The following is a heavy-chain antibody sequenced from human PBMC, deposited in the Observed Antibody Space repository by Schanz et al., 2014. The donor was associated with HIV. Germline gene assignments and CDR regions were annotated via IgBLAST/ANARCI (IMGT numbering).Heavy chain of an antibody. Sequence: QVQLVQSGAEVKKPGSSVKVSCKASGGTFSSSAISWVRQAPGQGLEWMGGTIPIFDTTNYAQKFQGRVTITADKSTSTVYMELSSLRSEDTAVYYCARDSPVAAGTLDYWGQGTLVTVSS. J-gene: IGHJ4*02. CDR3: ARDSPVAAGTLDY. CDR1: GGTFSSSA. D-gene: IGHD6-13*01. V-gene: IGHV1-69*06. CDR2: TIPIFDTT.